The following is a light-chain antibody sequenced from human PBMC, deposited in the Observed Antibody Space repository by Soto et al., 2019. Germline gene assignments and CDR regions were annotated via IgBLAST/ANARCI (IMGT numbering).Light chain of an antibody. J-gene: IGLJ2*01. CDR2: RNN. CDR3: AAWDAGVSGPA. Sequence: QAVVTQPPSASGTPGQRVTISCSGSSSNIGSKYVYWYQQLPGTAPKLLMYRNNQRPSGVPDRFSGSKSGTSASLAISGLRSEDEADYYCAAWDAGVSGPAFGGGTKLTAL. CDR1: SSNIGSKY. V-gene: IGLV1-47*01.